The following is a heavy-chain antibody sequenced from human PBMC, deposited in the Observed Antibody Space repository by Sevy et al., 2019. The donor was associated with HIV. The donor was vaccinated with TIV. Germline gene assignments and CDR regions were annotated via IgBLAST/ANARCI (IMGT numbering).Heavy chain of an antibody. V-gene: IGHV3-53*01. CDR2: IYSGKST. Sequence: GGSLRLSCEASGFSVSSNYMAWVRQAPGKGLEWVSVIYSGKSTDYRNSVNGGFTISRDGPKNTLYRQMDSLRAEDTAVYHCARVQSHTSWFDYWGQGSLVTVSS. J-gene: IGHJ4*02. CDR3: ARVQSHTSWFDY. CDR1: GFSVSSNY. D-gene: IGHD2-15*01.